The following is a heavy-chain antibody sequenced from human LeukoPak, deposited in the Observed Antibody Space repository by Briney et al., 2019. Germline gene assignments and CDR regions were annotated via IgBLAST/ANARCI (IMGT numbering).Heavy chain of an antibody. D-gene: IGHD5-24*01. V-gene: IGHV3-74*01. Sequence: QPGGSLRLSCAASGFTFSSYWMHWVRQAPGKGLVWVSHINSDGSSTSYADSVKGRFTTSRDNSKNTLYLQMNSLRAEDTAVYYCARRIRDGYTKANYFDYWGQGTLVTVSS. CDR3: ARRIRDGYTKANYFDY. CDR2: INSDGSST. CDR1: GFTFSSYW. J-gene: IGHJ4*02.